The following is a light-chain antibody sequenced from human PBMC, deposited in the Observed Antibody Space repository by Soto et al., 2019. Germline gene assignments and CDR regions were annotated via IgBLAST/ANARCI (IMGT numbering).Light chain of an antibody. CDR2: DAS. CDR3: QRYDNVPLT. V-gene: IGKV1-33*01. Sequence: EIQMTQSPSSLSESVGDRVTITCQASQDISHYLNWYQQKPGKAPKLLIYDASNLETGVPSRFSGSGSGPVFTFTISSLQPEDIATYYCQRYDNVPLTFGGGTKVEIK. CDR1: QDISHY. J-gene: IGKJ4*01.